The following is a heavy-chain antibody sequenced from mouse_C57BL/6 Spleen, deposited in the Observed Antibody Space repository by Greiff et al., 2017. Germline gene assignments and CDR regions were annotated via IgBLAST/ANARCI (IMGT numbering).Heavy chain of an antibody. CDR3: ARRGNYEYFDV. J-gene: IGHJ1*03. V-gene: IGHV1-22*01. Sequence: EVHLVESGPELVKPGASVKMSCKASGYTFTDYNMHWVKQSHGKSLEWIGYINPNNGGTSYNQKFKGKATLTVNKSSSTAYMELRSLTSEDSAVYYCARRGNYEYFDVWGTGTTVTVSS. CDR1: GYTFTDYN. CDR2: INPNNGGT. D-gene: IGHD2-1*01.